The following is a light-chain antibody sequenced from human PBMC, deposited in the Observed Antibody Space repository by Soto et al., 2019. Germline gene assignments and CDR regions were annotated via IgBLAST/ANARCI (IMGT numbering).Light chain of an antibody. CDR3: LQDHDDSWT. Sequence: AIQMTQSPSSLSASVGDRITITCLASQGIESDLSWYQQRPGKAPKLLIYAASNVHSGVPPSFSGSRSGTEFTLTISNLQPEDFASYYCLQDHDDSWTFGQGTKVE. CDR2: AAS. J-gene: IGKJ1*01. V-gene: IGKV1-6*01. CDR1: QGIESD.